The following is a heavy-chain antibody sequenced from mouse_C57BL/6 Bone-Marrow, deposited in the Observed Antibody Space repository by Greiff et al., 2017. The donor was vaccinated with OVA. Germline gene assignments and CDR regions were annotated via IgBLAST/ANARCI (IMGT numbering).Heavy chain of an antibody. Sequence: EVKLVESVAELVRPGASVKLSCTASGFNIKNTYMHWVKQRPEQGLEWIGRIDPANGNTKYAPKFQGKATITADTSSTPAYLQLSSLTSEDTAIYYCASGGGLLRLYWYGDVWGTGTTVTVSS. CDR1: GFNIKNTY. CDR2: IDPANGNT. D-gene: IGHD2-3*01. CDR3: ASGGGLLRLYWYGDV. J-gene: IGHJ1*03. V-gene: IGHV14-3*01.